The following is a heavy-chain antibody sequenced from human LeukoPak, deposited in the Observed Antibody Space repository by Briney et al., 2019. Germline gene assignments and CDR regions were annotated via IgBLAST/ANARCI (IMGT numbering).Heavy chain of an antibody. V-gene: IGHV3-23*01. D-gene: IGHD4-17*01. CDR1: GFSFNNYG. Sequence: GGSLRLSCAASGFSFNNYGMSWVRQAPGKGLEWVSAISGSGGSTYYADSVKGRFTISRDNSKNTLYLQMNSLRAEDTAVYYCAKDLEMTTVTYYFDYWGQGTLVTVSS. J-gene: IGHJ4*02. CDR3: AKDLEMTTVTYYFDY. CDR2: ISGSGGST.